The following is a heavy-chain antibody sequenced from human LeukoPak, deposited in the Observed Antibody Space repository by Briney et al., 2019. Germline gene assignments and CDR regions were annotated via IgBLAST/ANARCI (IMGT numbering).Heavy chain of an antibody. CDR1: GYTFTSYD. V-gene: IGHV1-8*01. J-gene: IGHJ6*03. Sequence: ASVKVSCKASGYTFTSYDINWVRQATGQGLEWMGWMNPNSGNTGYAQKFQGRVTMTRNTSISTAYMELSSLRSEDTAVYYCARDGRGSSWSTYDYYYYMDVWGKGTTVTISS. D-gene: IGHD6-13*01. CDR3: ARDGRGSSWSTYDYYYYMDV. CDR2: MNPNSGNT.